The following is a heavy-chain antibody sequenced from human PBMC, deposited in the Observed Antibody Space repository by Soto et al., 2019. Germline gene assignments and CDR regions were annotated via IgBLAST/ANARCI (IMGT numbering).Heavy chain of an antibody. CDR3: ARNGSGNYYHFDY. CDR1: GFAFSNYA. J-gene: IGHJ4*02. D-gene: IGHD3-10*01. V-gene: IGHV3-30*04. CDR2: ISYDGRNK. Sequence: GGSLRLSCAASGFAFSNYAMHWVRQAPGKGLEWVAVISYDGRNKYYADSVKGRFTISRDNSKNTLYLQVNSLRADDAAVYYCARNGSGNYYHFDYWGQGTLVTVSS.